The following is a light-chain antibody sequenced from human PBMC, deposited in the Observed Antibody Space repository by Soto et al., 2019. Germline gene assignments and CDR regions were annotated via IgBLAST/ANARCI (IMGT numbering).Light chain of an antibody. J-gene: IGLJ3*02. CDR1: GSTIGSNT. Sequence: QSVLTQPPSASGPPGQRVTISCSGSGSTIGSNTVDWYQQLPGTAPKLLIYSNDQRPLGVPDRFSVSRSGTSASLAISGLQPDDECIYYCAGWGKNLNGPGVFGGGTKLTVL. CDR2: SND. CDR3: AGWGKNLNGPGV. V-gene: IGLV1-44*01.